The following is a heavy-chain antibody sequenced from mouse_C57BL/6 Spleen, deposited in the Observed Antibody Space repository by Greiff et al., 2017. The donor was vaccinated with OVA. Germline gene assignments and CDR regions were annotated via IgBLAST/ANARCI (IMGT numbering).Heavy chain of an antibody. Sequence: EVKVEESGGGLVKPGGSLKLSCAASGFTFSSYAMSWVRQTPEKRLEWVATISDGGSYTYYPDNVKGRFTISRDNAKNNLYLQMSQLKSEDTAMYYCASGGFLRSVAGYFDVWGTGTTVTVSS. CDR1: GFTFSSYA. V-gene: IGHV5-4*03. D-gene: IGHD1-1*01. J-gene: IGHJ1*03. CDR3: ASGGFLRSVAGYFDV. CDR2: ISDGGSYT.